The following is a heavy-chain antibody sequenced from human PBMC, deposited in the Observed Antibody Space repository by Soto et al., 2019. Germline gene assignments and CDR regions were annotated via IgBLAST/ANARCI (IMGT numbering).Heavy chain of an antibody. CDR2: IYYSGST. CDR3: AREVEQLVPRHNWFDP. D-gene: IGHD6-6*01. CDR1: GGSISSGGYY. J-gene: IGHJ5*02. V-gene: IGHV4-31*03. Sequence: TLSLTCTVSGGSISSGGYYWSWIRQHPGKGLEWIGYIYYSGSTYYNPSLKSRVTISVDTSKNQFSLKLSSVTAADTAVYYCAREVEQLVPRHNWFDPWGQGTLVTVSS.